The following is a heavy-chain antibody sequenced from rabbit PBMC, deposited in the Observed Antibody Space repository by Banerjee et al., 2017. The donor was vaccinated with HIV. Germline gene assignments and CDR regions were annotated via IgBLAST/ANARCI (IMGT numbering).Heavy chain of an antibody. CDR2: IATGSGNT. V-gene: IGHV1S45*01. J-gene: IGHJ6*01. Sequence: QEQLVESGGGLVKPGGSLTLSCTASGFPFSNKAVMCWVRQAPGKGLEWIGCIATGSGNTYYATWAKGRFTISKTSSTTVTLQMTSLTAADTATYFCARDTGSSFSSYGMDLWGQGTLVTVS. D-gene: IGHD8-1*01. CDR3: ARDTGSSFSSYGMDL. CDR1: GFPFSNKAV.